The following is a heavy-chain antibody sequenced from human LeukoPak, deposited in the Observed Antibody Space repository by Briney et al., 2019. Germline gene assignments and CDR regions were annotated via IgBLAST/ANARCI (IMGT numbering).Heavy chain of an antibody. CDR3: SRDLAWSFDL. CDR1: GFTVGAYA. D-gene: IGHD2-8*02. Sequence: PGPCLRLAWSAAGFTVGAYAIGWVRHAPRNWLELGGFIRSKASGGTTEYAASVEGRFSISRDDSKSIAYLQMNSAKTEDTAVYYCSRDLAWSFDLWGQGILVTVSS. V-gene: IGHV3-49*04. CDR2: IRSKASGGTT. J-gene: IGHJ4*02.